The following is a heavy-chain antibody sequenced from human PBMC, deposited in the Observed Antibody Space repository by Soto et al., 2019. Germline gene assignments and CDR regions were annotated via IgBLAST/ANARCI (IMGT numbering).Heavy chain of an antibody. CDR3: AGADSSGSYYFDY. J-gene: IGHJ4*02. CDR1: GGSISSGDYY. V-gene: IGHV4-30-4*01. D-gene: IGHD3-22*01. CDR2: IYYSGST. Sequence: SETLSLTCTVSGGSISSGDYYWSWIRQPPGKGLEWIGYIYYSGSTYYNPSLKSRVTISVDTSKDQFSLKLSSVTAADTAVYYCAGADSSGSYYFDYWGQGTLVTVSS.